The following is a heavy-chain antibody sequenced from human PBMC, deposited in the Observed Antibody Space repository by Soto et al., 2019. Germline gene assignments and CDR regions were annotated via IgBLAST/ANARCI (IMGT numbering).Heavy chain of an antibody. CDR3: ARAYDSSMNYFDY. V-gene: IGHV3-30-3*01. CDR1: GFTFSSFA. CDR2: ISYDGSNK. Sequence: QVQLVESGGGVVQPGRSLRLSCAASGFTFSSFAIHWVRLAPGKGLEWVSRISYDGSNKYYADSVKGRFTISRDNSKNTLYLQMNSLRAEDTAVYYCARAYDSSMNYFDYWGQGTLVTVSS. D-gene: IGHD3-22*01. J-gene: IGHJ4*02.